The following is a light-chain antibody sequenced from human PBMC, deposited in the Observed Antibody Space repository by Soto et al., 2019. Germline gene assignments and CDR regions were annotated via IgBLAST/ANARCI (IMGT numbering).Light chain of an antibody. V-gene: IGLV7-46*01. CDR2: DTS. J-gene: IGLJ1*01. CDR1: TGAVTSGHY. CDR3: LLSYSGARLYV. Sequence: QAVVTQEPSPTVSPGGTVTLTCGSSTGAVTSGHYPYWFQQKPGQAPRTLIYDTSNKHSWTPARFSDSLLGGKAALTLSGAQPEDEAEYYCLLSYSGARLYVFGTGTKVTVL.